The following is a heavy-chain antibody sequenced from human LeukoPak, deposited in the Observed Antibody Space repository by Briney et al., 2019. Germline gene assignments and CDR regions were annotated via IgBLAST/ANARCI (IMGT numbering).Heavy chain of an antibody. Sequence: GGSLRLSCAASGFTFSSHGMNWVRQAPGKGLEWVSGISGSGGRTYYADSVKGRFTISRDNAKNSLYLQMNSLRAEDTAVYYCAELGITMIGGVWGKGTTVTISS. CDR1: GFTFSSHG. CDR2: ISGSGGRT. CDR3: AELGITMIGGV. V-gene: IGHV3-23*01. D-gene: IGHD3-10*02. J-gene: IGHJ6*04.